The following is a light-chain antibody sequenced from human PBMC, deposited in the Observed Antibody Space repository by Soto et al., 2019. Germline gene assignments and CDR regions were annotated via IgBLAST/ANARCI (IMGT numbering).Light chain of an antibody. J-gene: IGLJ1*01. Sequence: QSALTQPASVSGSPGQSITISGTGTSSDVGGYNYVSWYQQHPGKAPKLMIYEVSNRPLGVSNRFSGSKSGNTASLTISGLQAEDEADYYCTSYTSSSTLDVFGTGTKVTVL. CDR1: SSDVGGYNY. CDR2: EVS. V-gene: IGLV2-14*01. CDR3: TSYTSSSTLDV.